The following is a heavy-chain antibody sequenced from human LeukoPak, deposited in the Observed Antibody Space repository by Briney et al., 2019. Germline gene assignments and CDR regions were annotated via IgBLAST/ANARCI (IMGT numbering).Heavy chain of an antibody. CDR2: IYPGDSDT. J-gene: IGHJ2*01. D-gene: IGHD6-19*01. V-gene: IGHV5-51*01. CDR1: GYSFTSYW. CDR3: ARLEYSSGWYIGYFDL. Sequence: GESLKISCKGSGYSFTSYWIGWVRQMPGKGLEWMGIIYPGDSDTRYSPSFQGQVTISADKSISTAYLQWSSLKASGTAMYYCARLEYSSGWYIGYFDLWGRGTLVTVSS.